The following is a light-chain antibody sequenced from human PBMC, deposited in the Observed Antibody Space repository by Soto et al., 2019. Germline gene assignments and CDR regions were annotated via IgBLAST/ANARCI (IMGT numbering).Light chain of an antibody. CDR2: YDD. J-gene: IGLJ2*01. CDR1: RSNIGNNA. CDR3: ATWDDSLIGQV. V-gene: IGLV1-36*01. Sequence: QSVLTQPPSVSGAPRQRVTISCSGSRSNIGNNAVNWYQQFPGRAPKLLIYYDDLLPSGVSDRFSGSKSGTSASLAISGLQSEDEADYYCATWDDSLIGQVFGGGTKLTVL.